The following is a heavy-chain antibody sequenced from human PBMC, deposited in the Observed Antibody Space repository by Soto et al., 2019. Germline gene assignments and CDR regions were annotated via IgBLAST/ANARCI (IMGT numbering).Heavy chain of an antibody. CDR2: IYYSGST. CDR1: GGSISSGDYY. CDR3: ARRTGTTPNWFDP. D-gene: IGHD1-7*01. V-gene: IGHV4-30-4*01. J-gene: IGHJ5*02. Sequence: QVQLQESGPGLVKPSQTLSLTCTVSGGSISSGDYYWSWIRQPPGKGLEWIGYIYYSGSTYYNPSLKSRVTISVDTSKNQSSLKLSSVTAADTAVYYCARRTGTTPNWFDPWGQGTLVTVSS.